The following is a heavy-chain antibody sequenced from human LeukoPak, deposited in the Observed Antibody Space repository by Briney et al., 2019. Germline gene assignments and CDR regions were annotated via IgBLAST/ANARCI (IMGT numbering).Heavy chain of an antibody. D-gene: IGHD2-2*01. CDR2: IYPGDSDT. CDR1: GYRFTSKW. J-gene: IGHJ4*02. V-gene: IGHV5-51*01. CDR3: ARRQSTGYFDY. Sequence: GESLKISCKGSGYRFTSKWIGWVRQMPGKGLEWMGIIYPGDSDTRYSPSFQGQVTISADKSISTAYLQWSSLKASDTAMYFCARRQSTGYFDYWGQGTLVTVSS.